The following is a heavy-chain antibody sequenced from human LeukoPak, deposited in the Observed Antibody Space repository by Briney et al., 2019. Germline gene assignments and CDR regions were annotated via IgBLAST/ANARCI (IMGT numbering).Heavy chain of an antibody. CDR2: ISGSGGST. V-gene: IGHV3-23*01. Sequence: LPGGSLRLSCAASGFTFSSYAMSWVRQAPGKGLEWVSAISGSGGSTYYADSVKGRFTISRDNSKNTLYLQMNSLGAEDTAVYYCAKGEIRDPYAFDIWGQGTMVTVSS. CDR1: GFTFSSYA. D-gene: IGHD3-10*01. CDR3: AKGEIRDPYAFDI. J-gene: IGHJ3*02.